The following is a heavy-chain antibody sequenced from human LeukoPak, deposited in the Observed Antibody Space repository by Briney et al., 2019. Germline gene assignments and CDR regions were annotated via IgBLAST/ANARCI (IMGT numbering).Heavy chain of an antibody. J-gene: IGHJ4*02. V-gene: IGHV1-46*01. Sequence: ASVKVSCKASGYTFTSYDINWVRQAPGQGLEWMGIINPSGGSTSYAQKFQGRVTMTRDTSTSTVYMELSSLRSEDTAVYYCARDGTAMVTIDYWGQGTLVTVSS. CDR1: GYTFTSYD. CDR3: ARDGTAMVTIDY. CDR2: INPSGGST. D-gene: IGHD5-18*01.